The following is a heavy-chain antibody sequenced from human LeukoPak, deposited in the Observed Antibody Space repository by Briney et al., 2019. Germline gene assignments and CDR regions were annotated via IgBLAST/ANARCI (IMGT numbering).Heavy chain of an antibody. J-gene: IGHJ4*02. Sequence: GGSMRLSCAASGFTFSSYAMSWVRQAPGKGLEWVSAISGSGGSTYYADSVEGRFTISRDNSKNTLYLQMNSLRAEDTAVYYCASEGEITFGGVIAVPTYFDYWGQGTLVTVSS. D-gene: IGHD3-16*02. CDR1: GFTFSSYA. V-gene: IGHV3-23*01. CDR3: ASEGEITFGGVIAVPTYFDY. CDR2: ISGSGGST.